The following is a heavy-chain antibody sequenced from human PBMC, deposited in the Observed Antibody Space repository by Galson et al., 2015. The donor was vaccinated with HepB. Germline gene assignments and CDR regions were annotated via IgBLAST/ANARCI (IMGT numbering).Heavy chain of an antibody. V-gene: IGHV3-30*04. D-gene: IGHD1-26*01. J-gene: IGHJ5*02. Sequence: SLRLSCAASGLSLTDYTMHWVRQAPGKGLEWVAVISYDGINKDYADSVKGRFSISRDNSKNTLFLQMNSLRAEDTAVYYCAGAGGLRRSWFDPWGQGTLVTVSS. CDR1: GLSLTDYT. CDR3: AGAGGLRRSWFDP. CDR2: ISYDGINK.